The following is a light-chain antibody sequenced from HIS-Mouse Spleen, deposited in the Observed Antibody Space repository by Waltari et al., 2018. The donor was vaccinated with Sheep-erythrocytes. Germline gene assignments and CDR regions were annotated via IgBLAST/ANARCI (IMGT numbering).Light chain of an antibody. CDR1: SSDVGGYNY. CDR3: SSYTSSSTPVV. Sequence: QSALTQPASVSGSPGQSITISCTGTSSDVGGYNYVSWYQQHPGKAPKLMIYEVSNRPSGVSKRFSGSKSGNTASLTISELQAEDEADYYCSSYTSSSTPVVFGGGTKLTVL. J-gene: IGLJ2*01. CDR2: EVS. V-gene: IGLV2-14*01.